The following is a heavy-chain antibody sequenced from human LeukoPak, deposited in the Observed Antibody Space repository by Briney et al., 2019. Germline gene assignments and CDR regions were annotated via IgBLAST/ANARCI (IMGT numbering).Heavy chain of an antibody. CDR2: IFYNGNT. CDR3: ARHEWTLLGLLGTRRDYSNMDV. V-gene: IGHV4-39*01. CDR1: GDSISTSSYF. D-gene: IGHD2-21*01. J-gene: IGHJ6*03. Sequence: SETLSLTCSVSGDSISTSSYFWGWIRQPPGKGLEWIGSIFYNGNTYDNPSLKSRVTISVDSSKNQFSLKMNFVTAADTAVYYCARHEWTLLGLLGTRRDYSNMDVWGEGTTVIVSS.